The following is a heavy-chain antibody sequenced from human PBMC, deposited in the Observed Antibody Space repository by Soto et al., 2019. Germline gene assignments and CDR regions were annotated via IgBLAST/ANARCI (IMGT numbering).Heavy chain of an antibody. Sequence: PAATLSLTCSVSGGSVSNETYYWSWIRQPPGKRLEWIGYVYYSGTTNYNPSLKSRVTISVDTSKNQFSLKLSSVTAADTAVYYCARCYGGNWFDPWGQGTLVTVSS. J-gene: IGHJ5*02. V-gene: IGHV4-61*01. CDR3: ARCYGGNWFDP. CDR1: GGSVSNETYY. CDR2: VYYSGTT. D-gene: IGHD4-17*01.